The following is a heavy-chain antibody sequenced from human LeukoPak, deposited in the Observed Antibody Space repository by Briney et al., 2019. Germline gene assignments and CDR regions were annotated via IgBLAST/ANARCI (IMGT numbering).Heavy chain of an antibody. CDR3: ARADVVPFAPSQKNWFDP. Sequence: PGGSLRLSCAASGFTFSNYNMNWVRQAPGKGLEWVSYISSSSSSEYYTDSAKGRFTISRDNAKNSLYLQMNSLRDEDTAVYYCARADVVPFAPSQKNWFDPWGQGTWSPSPQ. D-gene: IGHD2-2*01. J-gene: IGHJ5*02. V-gene: IGHV3-48*02. CDR1: GFTFSNYN. CDR2: ISSSSSSE.